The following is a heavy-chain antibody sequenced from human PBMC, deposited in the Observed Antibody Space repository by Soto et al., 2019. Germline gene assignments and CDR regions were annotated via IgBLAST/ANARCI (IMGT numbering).Heavy chain of an antibody. CDR3: ARESHYILPGPPWVWYFDL. CDR2: INDRGSI. J-gene: IGHJ2*01. Sequence: QVQLQQWGAGPLRPLETLSLTCGVSGGSFSGYYWAWIRQSPGKGLEWIGEINDRGSINYNPSLKSRVSISVDTSKNHYALNLRSVTAADTAVDYCARESHYILPGPPWVWYFDLWGRGTLVTVSS. CDR1: GGSFSGYY. D-gene: IGHD3-9*01. V-gene: IGHV4-34*01.